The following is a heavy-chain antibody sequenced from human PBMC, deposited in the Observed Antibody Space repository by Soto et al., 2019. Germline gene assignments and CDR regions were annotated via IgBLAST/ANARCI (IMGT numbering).Heavy chain of an antibody. V-gene: IGHV1-46*01. CDR3: ARAAVDTAMVVDY. CDR2: INPSGGST. CDR1: GYTFTSYY. D-gene: IGHD5-18*01. J-gene: IGHJ4*02. Sequence: ASVKVSCKSSGYTFTSYYMHWVRQAPGQGLEWMGIINPSGGSTSYAQKFQGRVTMTRDTSTSTVYMELSSLRSEDTAVYYCARAAVDTAMVVDYWGQGTLVTVS.